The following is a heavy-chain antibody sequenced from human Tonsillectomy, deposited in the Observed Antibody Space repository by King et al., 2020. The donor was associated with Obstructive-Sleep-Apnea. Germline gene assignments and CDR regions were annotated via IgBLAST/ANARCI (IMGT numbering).Heavy chain of an antibody. CDR2: GDYIGSS. CDR1: GCSSSSSSYY. Sequence: MQLQESGPGLVKPSETLSLTCTVSGCSSSSSSYYWVWICQPPGKELEWIGSGDYIGSSYDNPSLNSRVTISIDTSKNQFSLKVRSVTAADTAVYYCARWTMVSFDYWGQGTLVTVSS. D-gene: IGHD3-10*01. J-gene: IGHJ4*02. CDR3: ARWTMVSFDY. V-gene: IGHV4-39*07.